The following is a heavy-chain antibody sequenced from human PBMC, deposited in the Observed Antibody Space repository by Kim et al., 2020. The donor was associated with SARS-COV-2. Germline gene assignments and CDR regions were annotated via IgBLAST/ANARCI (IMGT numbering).Heavy chain of an antibody. CDR3: PRALGTGSTIVKGGAFAI. CDR2: TYSTGSA. D-gene: IGHD1-7*01. CDR1: TGSFSTYT. V-gene: IGHV4-4*07. J-gene: IGHJ3*02. Sequence: SETLSLTCTVSTGSFSTYTWSWVRQAAGKGPEWIGRTYSTGSANYNPSLHSRLTLSVDPSKKEFSLKLASVTAADTAVYFFPRALGTGSTIVKGGAFAI.